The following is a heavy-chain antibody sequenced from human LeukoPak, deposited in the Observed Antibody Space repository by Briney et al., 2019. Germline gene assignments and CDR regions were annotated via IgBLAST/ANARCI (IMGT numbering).Heavy chain of an antibody. J-gene: IGHJ4*02. D-gene: IGHD3-22*01. V-gene: IGHV1-69*04. CDR2: IIPILGIA. Sequence: GASVKVSCKASGGTFSSYAISWVRQAPGQGLEWMGRIIPILGIANYAQKFQGRVTITADKSTSTAYMELSSLRSEDTAVYYCARDRSDSSGYCDYWGQGTLVTVSS. CDR3: ARDRSDSSGYCDY. CDR1: GGTFSSYA.